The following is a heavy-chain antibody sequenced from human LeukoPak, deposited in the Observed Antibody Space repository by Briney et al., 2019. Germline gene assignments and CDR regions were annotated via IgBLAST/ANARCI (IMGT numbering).Heavy chain of an antibody. CDR3: ARERGPDWLNIGDRNWFDP. J-gene: IGHJ5*02. V-gene: IGHV1-69*04. CDR1: GGTFSSYA. Sequence: GASVKVSCKASGGTFSSYAISWVRQAPGQGLEWMGRIIPILGIANYAQKFQGRVTITADKSTSTAYMELSSLRSEDTAVYYCARERGPDWLNIGDRNWFDPWGQGTLVTVSS. CDR2: IIPILGIA. D-gene: IGHD3-9*01.